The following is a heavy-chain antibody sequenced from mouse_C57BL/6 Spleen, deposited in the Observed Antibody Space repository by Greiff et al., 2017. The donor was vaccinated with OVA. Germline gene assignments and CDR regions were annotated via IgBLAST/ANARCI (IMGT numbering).Heavy chain of an antibody. CDR1: GYSFTGYY. J-gene: IGHJ4*01. CDR2: INPSTGGT. Sequence: VQLKQPGPELVKPGASVKISCKASGYSFTGYYMNWVKQSPEKSLEWIGEINPSTGGTTYNQKFKAKATLTVDKSSSTAYMQLKSLTSEDSAVYYCAIYRDYDEEHYYAMDYWGQGTSVTVSS. D-gene: IGHD2-4*01. V-gene: IGHV1-42*01. CDR3: AIYRDYDEEHYYAMDY.